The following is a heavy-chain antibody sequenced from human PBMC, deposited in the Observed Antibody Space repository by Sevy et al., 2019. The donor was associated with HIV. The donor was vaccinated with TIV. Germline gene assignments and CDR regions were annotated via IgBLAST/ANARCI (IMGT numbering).Heavy chain of an antibody. D-gene: IGHD2-2*03. CDR3: AGHGYCSSTSCRSAFYYYYGMDV. Sequence: GESLKISCKGSGYSFTSYWIGWVRQMPGKGLEWVGIIYPGDSDTRYSRSFQGQVTISADKSISTAYLQWSSLKASETAMYYCAGHGYCSSTSCRSAFYYYYGMDVWGQGTTVTVSS. CDR1: GYSFTSYW. CDR2: IYPGDSDT. J-gene: IGHJ6*02. V-gene: IGHV5-51*01.